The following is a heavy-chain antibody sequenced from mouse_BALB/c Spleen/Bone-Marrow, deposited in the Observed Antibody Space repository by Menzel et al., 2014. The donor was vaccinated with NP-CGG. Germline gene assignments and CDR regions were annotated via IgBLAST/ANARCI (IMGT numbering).Heavy chain of an antibody. J-gene: IGHJ3*01. Sequence: EVQLQQSGAELVKPGASVKLSCTASGFNIKDTYMHWVKQRPEQGQEWIRRIDPANGNTKYDPKFQGKATITADTSSNTAYLQLSSLTSEDTAVYYCARNGNYGAWFAYWGQGTLVTVSA. CDR3: ARNGNYGAWFAY. D-gene: IGHD2-1*01. V-gene: IGHV14-3*02. CDR2: IDPANGNT. CDR1: GFNIKDTY.